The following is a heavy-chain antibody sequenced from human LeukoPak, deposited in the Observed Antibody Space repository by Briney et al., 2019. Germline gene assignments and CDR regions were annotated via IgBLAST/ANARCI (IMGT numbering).Heavy chain of an antibody. CDR2: INPNSGGT. Sequence: ASVKVSCKASGYTFTGYYMHWVRQAPGQGLEWMGRINPNSGGTNYAQKFQGRVTMTRDTSISTAYMELSRLRSDDTAVYYCARALHVVPAANDFDYWGQGTLVTVSS. D-gene: IGHD2-2*01. J-gene: IGHJ4*02. V-gene: IGHV1-2*06. CDR1: GYTFTGYY. CDR3: ARALHVVPAANDFDY.